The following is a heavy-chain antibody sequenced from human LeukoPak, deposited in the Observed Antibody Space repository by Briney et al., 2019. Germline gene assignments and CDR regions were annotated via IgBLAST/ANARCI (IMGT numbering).Heavy chain of an antibody. V-gene: IGHV5-51*01. D-gene: IGHD1-20*01. CDR1: GYSFTSYW. CDR3: ARITGTTYNWFDP. Sequence: GESLKISCKGSGYSFTSYWIAWVRQMPGKGLEWMGIMYPGDSDTRYSPSFQGQVTISADKSISTAYLQWSSLKASDTAMYYCARITGTTYNWFDPWGQGTLVTVSS. J-gene: IGHJ5*02. CDR2: MYPGDSDT.